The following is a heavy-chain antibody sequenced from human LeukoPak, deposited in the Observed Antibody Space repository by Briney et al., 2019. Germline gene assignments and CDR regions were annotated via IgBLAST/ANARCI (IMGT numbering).Heavy chain of an antibody. J-gene: IGHJ4*02. CDR3: ARGGAVVRTYEFYFDY. D-gene: IGHD6-19*01. V-gene: IGHV1-2*02. Sequence: ASVKVSCKASGYTFTGYYMHWVRQAPGQGLEWMGWINPDSDGTNYAQKFQGRDTMTRDTSISTAYMELSRVRSDDTAVYYCARGGAVVRTYEFYFDYWGQGTLLTVSS. CDR2: INPDSDGT. CDR1: GYTFTGYY.